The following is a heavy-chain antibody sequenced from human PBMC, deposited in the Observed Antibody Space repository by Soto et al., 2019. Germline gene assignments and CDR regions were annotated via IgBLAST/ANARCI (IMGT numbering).Heavy chain of an antibody. V-gene: IGHV4-59*01. CDR2: IYYSGST. CDR1: GGSISSYY. Sequence: PSETLSLTCTVSGGSISSYYWSWIRQPPGKGLEWIGYIYYSGSTNYNPSLKSRVTISVDTSKNQFSLKLSSVTAADTAVYYCARDQWAARFYYGMDVWGQGPRSPSP. D-gene: IGHD6-6*01. J-gene: IGHJ6*02. CDR3: ARDQWAARFYYGMDV.